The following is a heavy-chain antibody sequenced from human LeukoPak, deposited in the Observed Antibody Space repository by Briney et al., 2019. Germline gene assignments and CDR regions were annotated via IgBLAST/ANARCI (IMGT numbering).Heavy chain of an antibody. D-gene: IGHD6-13*01. CDR3: AREQRPGIAAAGTD. J-gene: IGHJ4*02. CDR1: GYSFTNFD. V-gene: IGHV1-8*01. Sequence: ASVKVSCKASGYSFTNFDINWVRQATGQGLEWMGWMNPNSGNKGYAQKFQGRVTMTMNTSISTAYMELSSLRAEDTAVYYCAREQRPGIAAAGTDWGQGTLVTVSS. CDR2: MNPNSGNK.